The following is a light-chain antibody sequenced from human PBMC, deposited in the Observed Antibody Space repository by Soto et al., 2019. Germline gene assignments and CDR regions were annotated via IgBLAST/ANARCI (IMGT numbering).Light chain of an antibody. CDR3: QVWDFHSDQWV. CDR2: DDN. CDR1: NIGSES. J-gene: IGLJ3*02. Sequence: SSVLTQPPSVSVAPGQTARITCGGTNIGSESVHWYRQKPGQAPVLVVYDDNDRPAGIPERVDGSNSGNTATLTISRVEVGDEAYYYCQVWDFHSDQWVFGVGTKVTVL. V-gene: IGLV3-21*02.